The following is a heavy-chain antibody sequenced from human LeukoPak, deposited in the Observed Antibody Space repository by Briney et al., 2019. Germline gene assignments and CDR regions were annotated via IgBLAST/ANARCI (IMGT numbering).Heavy chain of an antibody. CDR2: INHSGST. D-gene: IGHD2-2*02. J-gene: IGHJ4*02. V-gene: IGHV4-34*01. Sequence: PSETLSLTCAVYGGSFSGYYWSWIRQPPGKGLEWIGEINHSGSTNYNPSLKSRVTISVDTSKNQFSLKLSSVTAADTAVYYCARATRYCSSTSCYSLQADYWGQGTLVTVSS. CDR3: ARATRYCSSTSCYSLQADY. CDR1: GGSFSGYY.